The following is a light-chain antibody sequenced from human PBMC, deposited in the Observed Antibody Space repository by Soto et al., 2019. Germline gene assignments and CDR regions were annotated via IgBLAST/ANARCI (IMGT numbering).Light chain of an antibody. CDR3: GTWDSSLSAGWV. Sequence: QSVLTQPPSVSAAPGQKVTISCSGSSSNIGNNYVSWYQQLPGTAPKLLIYDNNKRPSGIPDRFSGSKSGTSATLGITGLQTGDEADYYCGTWDSSLSAGWVFGTGTKVPS. CDR1: SSNIGNNY. CDR2: DNN. V-gene: IGLV1-51*01. J-gene: IGLJ1*01.